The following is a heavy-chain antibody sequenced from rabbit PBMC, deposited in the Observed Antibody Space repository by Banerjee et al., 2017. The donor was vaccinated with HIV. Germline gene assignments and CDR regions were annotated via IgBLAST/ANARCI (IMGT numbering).Heavy chain of an antibody. CDR2: INTSSGNT. Sequence: QEQLEESGGGLVQPEGSLTLTCTASGFSFSNKYVMCWVRQAPGKGLEWIACINTSSGNTVYATWAKGRFTISKTSWTTVTLQMTSLTAADSASYFCAGDPWSGWNLWGPGTLFTVS. D-gene: IGHD4-1*01. J-gene: IGHJ4*01. V-gene: IGHV1S45*01. CDR1: GFSFSNKYV. CDR3: AGDPWSGWNL.